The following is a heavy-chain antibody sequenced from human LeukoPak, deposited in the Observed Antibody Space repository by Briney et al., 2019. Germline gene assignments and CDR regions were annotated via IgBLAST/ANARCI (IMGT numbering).Heavy chain of an antibody. D-gene: IGHD2-2*01. CDR1: GYTFTGYY. V-gene: IGHV1-2*02. CDR3: AREPDPPPGTDCSSTSCYSEVGY. J-gene: IGHJ4*02. CDR2: INPNSGGT. Sequence: ASMKVSCKVSGYTFTGYYMHWVRQAPGQGLEWMGWINPNSGGTNYAQKFQGRVTMTRDTTIRTAYMQLSRLSSDDTAVYYCAREPDPPPGTDCSSTSCYSEVGYWGQGTLVTVSS.